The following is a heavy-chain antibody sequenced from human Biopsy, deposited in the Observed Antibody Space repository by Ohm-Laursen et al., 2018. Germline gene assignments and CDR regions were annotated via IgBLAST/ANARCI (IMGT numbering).Heavy chain of an antibody. CDR3: ARDGEAKYCKHGVCPSDF. Sequence: SLRLSCAAPGFTFNTYSMNWVRQAPGKGLEWVSSISASGNHIYYTDSVKGRFIVSRDNGKNSVYLQMNSLRVEDTAVYYCARDGEAKYCKHGVCPSDFWGQGTLVTVSS. J-gene: IGHJ4*02. V-gene: IGHV3-21*01. CDR1: GFTFNTYS. CDR2: ISASGNHI. D-gene: IGHD2-8*01.